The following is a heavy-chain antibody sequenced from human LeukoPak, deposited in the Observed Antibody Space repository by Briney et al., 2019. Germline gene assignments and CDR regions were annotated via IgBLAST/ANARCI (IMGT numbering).Heavy chain of an antibody. CDR3: ARASSMVTTRGRGYYYMDV. Sequence: ASVKVSCKASGGTFSSYTISWVRQAPGQGLEWMGRIIPILGIANYAQKFQGRVTITADKSTSTAYMELSSLRSEDTAVYYCARASSMVTTRGRGYYYMDVWGKGTTATVSS. D-gene: IGHD4-11*01. V-gene: IGHV1-69*02. J-gene: IGHJ6*03. CDR1: GGTFSSYT. CDR2: IIPILGIA.